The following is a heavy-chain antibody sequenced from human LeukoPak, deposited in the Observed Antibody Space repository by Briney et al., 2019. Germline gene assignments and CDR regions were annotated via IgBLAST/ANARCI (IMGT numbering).Heavy chain of an antibody. CDR2: INHSGST. CDR1: GGSFSGYY. Sequence: SETLSLTCAVYGGSFSGYYWSWIRQPPGKGLEWIGEINHSGSTNYNPSLKSRVTISVDTSKNQFSLKLSSVTAANTAVYYCARSTMVRGMSSWGQGTLVTVSS. D-gene: IGHD3-10*01. V-gene: IGHV4-34*01. CDR3: ARSTMVRGMSS. J-gene: IGHJ5*02.